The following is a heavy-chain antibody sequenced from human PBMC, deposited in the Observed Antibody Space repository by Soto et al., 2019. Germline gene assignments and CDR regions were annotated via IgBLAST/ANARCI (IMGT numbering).Heavy chain of an antibody. CDR2: LRDDANDA. J-gene: IGHJ5*02. D-gene: IGHD6-19*01. V-gene: IGHV3-33*01. CDR3: ARPYSSNSNWFDP. Sequence: GGSLRLSCAASGFTFSNYGMHWVRQAPGKGLEWVAVLRDDANDAYYADSVKGRFTISRDNSKNTLYLQMRSLRAEDTAVYYCARPYSSNSNWFDPWGQGTLVTVSS. CDR1: GFTFSNYG.